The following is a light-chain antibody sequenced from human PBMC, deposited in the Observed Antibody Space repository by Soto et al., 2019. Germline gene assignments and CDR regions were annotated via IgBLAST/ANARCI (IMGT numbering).Light chain of an antibody. Sequence: QTVVTQEPSFSVSPGGTVTLTCGLTSGSVSTDYYPSWYQQTPGQAPRTLIYSTNTRSPGVPDRFSGSILGNQAALNITGDQADDESVYFCMLYMGSRISVFCGGPTLTVL. CDR3: MLYMGSRISV. V-gene: IGLV8-61*01. CDR1: SGSVSTDYY. CDR2: STN. J-gene: IGLJ3*02.